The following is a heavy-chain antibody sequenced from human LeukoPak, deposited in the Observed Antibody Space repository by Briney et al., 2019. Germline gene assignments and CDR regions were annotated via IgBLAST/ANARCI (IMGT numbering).Heavy chain of an antibody. CDR1: GGSFSGYY. CDR2: INHSGST. CDR3: ARGLDSSKSGAFDI. V-gene: IGHV4-34*01. J-gene: IGHJ3*02. Sequence: SETLSLTCAVYGGSFSGYYWSWIRQPPGKGLEWIGEINHSGSTNYNPSLKSRVTISVDTSKNQFSLKLSSVTAADTAVYYCARGLDSSKSGAFDIWGQGTMVTVSS. D-gene: IGHD3-22*01.